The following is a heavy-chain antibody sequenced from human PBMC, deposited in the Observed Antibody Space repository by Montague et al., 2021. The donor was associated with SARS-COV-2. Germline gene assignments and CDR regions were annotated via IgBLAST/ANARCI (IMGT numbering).Heavy chain of an antibody. Sequence: TLSLTCAVSGGSISGDGYYWSRNCQDKGQELVWEVNNNESASYYFNPSLRSRVTISVDTSKNQFSLKLSSVTAADTAVYYCASASITMLAVVDAFDIWGQGTMVTVSS. CDR1: GGSISGDGYY. V-gene: IGHV4-31*11. CDR2: NNESASY. J-gene: IGHJ3*02. CDR3: ASASITMLAVVDAFDI. D-gene: IGHD3-22*01.